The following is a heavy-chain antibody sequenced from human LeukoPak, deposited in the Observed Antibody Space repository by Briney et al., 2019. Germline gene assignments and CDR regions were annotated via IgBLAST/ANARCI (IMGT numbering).Heavy chain of an antibody. CDR3: ARINGGI. Sequence: SETLSLTCTVTGGSITSNPYYWGWIRQPPGKGLEWIGSISFDGNSYYDPSLKSRVTVSRDTSKNQFSLKVNSVTAADTAVYYCARINGGIWGQGTLVTVSS. D-gene: IGHD2-8*01. J-gene: IGHJ4*02. CDR2: ISFDGNS. CDR1: GGSITSNPYY. V-gene: IGHV4-39*07.